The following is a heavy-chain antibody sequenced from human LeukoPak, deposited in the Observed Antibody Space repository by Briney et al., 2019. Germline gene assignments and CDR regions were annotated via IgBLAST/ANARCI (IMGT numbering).Heavy chain of an antibody. D-gene: IGHD3-22*01. CDR2: INPSGGST. J-gene: IGHJ4*02. CDR3: ARGWEDYYDSSGYYGYFDY. Sequence: ASVKVSCKASGYTFTSYCMHWVRQAPGQGLEWMGIINPSGGSTSYAQKFQGRVTMTRDMSTSTVYMELSSLRSEDTAVYYCARGWEDYYDSSGYYGYFDYWGQGTLVTVSS. V-gene: IGHV1-46*01. CDR1: GYTFTSYC.